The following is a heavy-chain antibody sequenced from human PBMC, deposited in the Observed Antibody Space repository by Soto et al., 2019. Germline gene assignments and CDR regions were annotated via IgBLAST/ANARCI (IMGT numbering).Heavy chain of an antibody. CDR2: ILPGDSDT. V-gene: IGHV5-51*01. D-gene: IGHD5-18*01. CDR3: ARQDTFMVNGMDV. J-gene: IGHJ6*02. Sequence: PGESLKISCKGSGHSFTSYWIGWVRQMPGKGLEWMGIILPGDSDTRYSPSFQGQVTISADKSISTAYLQWSSLRASDTAMYYCARQDTFMVNGMDVWGQGTTVTVSS. CDR1: GHSFTSYW.